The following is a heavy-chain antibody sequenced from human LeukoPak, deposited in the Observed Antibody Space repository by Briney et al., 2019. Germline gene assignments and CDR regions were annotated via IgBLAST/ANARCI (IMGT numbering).Heavy chain of an antibody. J-gene: IGHJ6*04. CDR2: INGGSGNT. CDR3: ARGGPGCSSTSCHGINYYYYGMDV. V-gene: IGHV1-3*01. CDR1: GYTFTSYA. Sequence: WASVKVSCKASGYTFTSYAMHWVRQAPGQRLQWMGWINGGSGNTKYSQKFQGRVTITRDTSASTAYMELSSLRSEDTAVYYCARGGPGCSSTSCHGINYYYYGMDVWGKGTTVTVSS. D-gene: IGHD2-2*01.